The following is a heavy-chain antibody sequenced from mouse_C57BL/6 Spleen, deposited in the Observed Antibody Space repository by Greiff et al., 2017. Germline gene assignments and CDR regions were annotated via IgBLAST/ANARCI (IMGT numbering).Heavy chain of an antibody. CDR3: TKDWDEGFAY. D-gene: IGHD4-1*01. J-gene: IGHJ3*01. CDR1: GYTFTDYE. CDR2: IDPETGGT. V-gene: IGHV1-15*01. Sequence: QVQLQQSGAELVRPGASVTLSCKASGYTFTDYEMHWVKQTPVHGLAWIGAIDPETGGTAHNQKFKGKAILTADKSSSPAYMELRSLTSEDSAVYYCTKDWDEGFAYWGQGTLVTVSA.